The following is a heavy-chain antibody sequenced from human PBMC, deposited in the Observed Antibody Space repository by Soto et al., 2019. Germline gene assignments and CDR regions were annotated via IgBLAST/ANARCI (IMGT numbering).Heavy chain of an antibody. Sequence: GGSLRLSCAASGFTFSSYGMHWVRQAPGKGLEWVAVIWYDGRNKYYADSVKGRFTISRDNSKNTLYLQMNSLRAEDTDVYYCARDDSESGHSNGLVDYWGQGT. D-gene: IGHD6-19*01. CDR2: IWYDGRNK. J-gene: IGHJ4*02. V-gene: IGHV3-33*01. CDR3: ARDDSESGHSNGLVDY. CDR1: GFTFSSYG.